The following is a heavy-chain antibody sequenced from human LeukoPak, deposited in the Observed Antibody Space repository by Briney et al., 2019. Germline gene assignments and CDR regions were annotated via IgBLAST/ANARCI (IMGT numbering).Heavy chain of an antibody. Sequence: ASVKVSCKASGYTFTGYYMHWVRQAPGQGLEWMGWINPNSGGTNYAQKFQGRVTLTRDTSISTAYMELSRLRSDDTAVYYCARETAAAGTGNWFDPWGQGTLVTVSS. D-gene: IGHD6-13*01. V-gene: IGHV1-2*02. CDR1: GYTFTGYY. J-gene: IGHJ5*02. CDR3: ARETAAAGTGNWFDP. CDR2: INPNSGGT.